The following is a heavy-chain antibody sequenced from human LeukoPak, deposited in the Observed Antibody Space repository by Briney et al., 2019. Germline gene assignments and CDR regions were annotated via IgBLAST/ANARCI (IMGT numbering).Heavy chain of an antibody. D-gene: IGHD4-17*01. Sequence: GGSLRLSCAAPGFPFSNYNMNWVRQAPGKGLEWVSSTSSSSSYIYYADSVKGRFTISRDNAKNSLYLQMNSLRAEDTAVYYCARVFVTTADDAFDIWGQGTMVTVSS. CDR2: TSSSSSYI. CDR3: ARVFVTTADDAFDI. V-gene: IGHV3-21*01. CDR1: GFPFSNYN. J-gene: IGHJ3*02.